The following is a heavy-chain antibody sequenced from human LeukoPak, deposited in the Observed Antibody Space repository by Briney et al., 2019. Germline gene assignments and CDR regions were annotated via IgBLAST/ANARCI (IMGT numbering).Heavy chain of an antibody. CDR3: VREEKSIAVAADYFDY. D-gene: IGHD6-19*01. V-gene: IGHV1-18*01. J-gene: IGHJ4*02. Sequence: KFQGRVTMTTDTSTSTMYMELRSLRSDDTAVYYCVREEKSIAVAADYFDYWGQGTLVTVSS.